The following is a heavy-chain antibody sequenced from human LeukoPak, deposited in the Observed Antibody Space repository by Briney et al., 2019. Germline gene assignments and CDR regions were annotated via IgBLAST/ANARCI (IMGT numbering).Heavy chain of an antibody. J-gene: IGHJ3*02. CDR1: GFTFSSYA. V-gene: IGHV3-23*01. D-gene: IGHD3-3*01. CDR3: ARWEIFGVVPAIGAFDI. Sequence: GGSLRLSCAASGFTFSSYAMSWVRQAPGKGLEWVSAISGSGGSTYYADSVKGRFTISRDNSKNTLYLQMNSLRAEDTAVYYCARWEIFGVVPAIGAFDIWGQGTMVTVSS. CDR2: ISGSGGST.